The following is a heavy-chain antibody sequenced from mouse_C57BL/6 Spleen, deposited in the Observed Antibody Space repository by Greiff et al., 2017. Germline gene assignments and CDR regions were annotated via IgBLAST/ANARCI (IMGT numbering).Heavy chain of an antibody. V-gene: IGHV5-9*01. Sequence: EVQVVESGGGLVKPGGSLKLSCAASGFTFSSYTMSWVRQTPEKRLEWVATISGGGGNTYYPDSVKGRFTISRDNAKNTLYLQMSSLRSEDTALYYCARNYYGSSSFDYWGQGTTLTVSS. CDR1: GFTFSSYT. CDR2: ISGGGGNT. CDR3: ARNYYGSSSFDY. J-gene: IGHJ2*01. D-gene: IGHD1-1*01.